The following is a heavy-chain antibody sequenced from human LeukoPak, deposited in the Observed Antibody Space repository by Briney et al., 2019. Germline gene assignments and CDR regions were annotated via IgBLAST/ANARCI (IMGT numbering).Heavy chain of an antibody. CDR2: ISAYNGNT. CDR1: GYTFTSYG. D-gene: IGHD3-10*01. J-gene: IGHJ3*02. Sequence: ASVKVSCKASGYTFTSYGISWVRQAPGEGLEWMGWISAYNGNTNYAQKLQGRVTMTTDTSTSTAYMELRSLRSDDTAVYYCARGGLWFGDPNSDFDIWGQGTMVTVSS. CDR3: ARGGLWFGDPNSDFDI. V-gene: IGHV1-18*04.